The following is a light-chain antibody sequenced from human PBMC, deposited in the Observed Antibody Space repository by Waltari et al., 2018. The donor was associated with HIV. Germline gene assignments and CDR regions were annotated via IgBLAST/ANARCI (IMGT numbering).Light chain of an antibody. Sequence: QSALTQPPSASGTPGPRFTISFSGSRSNIGINYVSWYQQLPGTAPKLLIYRNNERPSGVPDRFSGSKSGTSASLAISGLRSEDEADYYCAAWDDTLSGPDFGTGTKVTVL. CDR2: RNN. CDR3: AAWDDTLSGPD. V-gene: IGLV1-47*01. J-gene: IGLJ1*01. CDR1: RSNIGINY.